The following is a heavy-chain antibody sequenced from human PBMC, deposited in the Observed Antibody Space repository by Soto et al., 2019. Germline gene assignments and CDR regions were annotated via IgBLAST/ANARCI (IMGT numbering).Heavy chain of an antibody. D-gene: IGHD6-13*01. CDR1: GGSFSGYY. CDR3: ARAKITAAGRACEI. CDR2: INHSGST. Sequence: LSLTCAVYGGSFSGYYWSWIRQPPGKGLEWIGEINHSGSTNYNPSLKSRVTISVDTSKNQFSLKLSSVTAADTAVYYCARAKITAAGRACEIWGQGTMVSVSS. V-gene: IGHV4-34*01. J-gene: IGHJ3*02.